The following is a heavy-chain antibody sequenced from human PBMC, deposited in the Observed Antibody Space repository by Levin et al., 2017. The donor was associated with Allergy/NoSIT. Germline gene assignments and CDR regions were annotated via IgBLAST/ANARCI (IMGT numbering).Heavy chain of an antibody. CDR2: IKSKTDGGTI. V-gene: IGHV3-15*01. CDR1: EFTFSNAW. J-gene: IGHJ3*02. Sequence: GGSLRLSCAASEFTFSNAWMSWVRQAPGKGLEWVGRIKSKTDGGTIDYAAPVKGRFTISRDDSKNTLYLQMNNLKIEDTAVYYCTTEYSSYGLPEAFDIWGQGTMVTVSS. D-gene: IGHD5-18*01. CDR3: TTEYSSYGLPEAFDI.